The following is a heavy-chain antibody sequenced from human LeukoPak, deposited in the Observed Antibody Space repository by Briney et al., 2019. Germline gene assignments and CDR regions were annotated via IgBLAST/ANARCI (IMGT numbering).Heavy chain of an antibody. Sequence: PSVTLSLTCAVYGGSFSGYYWSWIRQPAGEGLEWIGRIYTSGSTNYNPSLKSRVTISVDTSKNQFSLKLSSVTAADTAVYYCARVDILTGYADYWGQGTLVTVSS. CDR2: IYTSGST. J-gene: IGHJ4*02. V-gene: IGHV4-59*10. CDR3: ARVDILTGYADY. D-gene: IGHD3-9*01. CDR1: GGSFSGYY.